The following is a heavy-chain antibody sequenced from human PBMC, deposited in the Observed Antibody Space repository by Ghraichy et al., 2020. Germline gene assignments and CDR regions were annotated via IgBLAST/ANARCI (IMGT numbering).Heavy chain of an antibody. CDR1: GFTFSTYS. Sequence: GESLNISCAASGFTFSTYSMNWVRQAPGKGLEWISYISSGSSTIYYADSVKGRFTISRDNAKNSLHLQMNSLRDEDTALYYCARNGVVTYVGVPSMYYYGLDVWGQGTTVTVSS. D-gene: IGHD2-21*02. V-gene: IGHV3-48*02. CDR3: ARNGVVTYVGVPSMYYYGLDV. CDR2: ISSGSSTI. J-gene: IGHJ6*02.